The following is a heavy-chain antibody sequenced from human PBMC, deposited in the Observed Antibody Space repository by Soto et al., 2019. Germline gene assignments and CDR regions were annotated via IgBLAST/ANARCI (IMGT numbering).Heavy chain of an antibody. D-gene: IGHD2-2*01. CDR1: GYTFTSYD. J-gene: IGHJ4*02. CDR2: MNPDSRNT. CDR3: ARFVRHQLPTIDF. V-gene: IGHV1-8*01. Sequence: SVKVSCKASGYTFTSYDINWVRQATGQGLEWMGWMNPDSRNTGYAQKFHGRVTMTRDTSISTAYMELTSLRSEDTAVYYCARFVRHQLPTIDFWGQGTLVTVS.